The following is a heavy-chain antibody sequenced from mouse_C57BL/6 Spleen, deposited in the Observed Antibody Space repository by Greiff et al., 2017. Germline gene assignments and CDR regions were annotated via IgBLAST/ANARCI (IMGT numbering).Heavy chain of an antibody. CDR3: ARDEDYGSSPWFAY. CDR1: GFTFSSYA. Sequence: EVKLMESGGGLVKPGGSLKLSCAASGFTFSSYAMSWVRQTPEKRLEWVATISDGGSYTYYPDNVKGRFTISRDNAKNNLYLQMGHLKSEDTAMYYCARDEDYGSSPWFAYWGQGTLVTVSA. V-gene: IGHV5-4*01. D-gene: IGHD1-1*01. J-gene: IGHJ3*01. CDR2: ISDGGSYT.